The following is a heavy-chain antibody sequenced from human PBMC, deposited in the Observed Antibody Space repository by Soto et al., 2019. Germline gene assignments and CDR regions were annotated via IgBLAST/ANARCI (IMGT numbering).Heavy chain of an antibody. CDR2: ISGPGDNT. V-gene: IGHV3-23*01. D-gene: IGHD2-15*01. J-gene: IGHJ6*02. CDR1: GFTFAGSA. CDR3: AKDLYCSGALCHSVGMDV. Sequence: HPGGSLRLSCVASGFTFAGSAMSWVRQAPGKGLEWVSAISGPGDNTYYADSVKGRFTISRDNSKNTLHLQMSSLRAADTAVYYCAKDLYCSGALCHSVGMDVWGQGTTVTVSS.